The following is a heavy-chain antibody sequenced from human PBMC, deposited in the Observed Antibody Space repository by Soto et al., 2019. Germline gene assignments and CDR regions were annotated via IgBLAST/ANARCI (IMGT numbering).Heavy chain of an antibody. CDR2: IIPSFGSP. D-gene: IGHD2-2*01. CDR1: GGTLRSHA. CDR3: AGPVEIPYYNGMDV. Sequence: ASVKVSCKASGGTLRSHAINWVRQAPGQGPEWMGGIIPSFGSPYYAQKFQGRVTITADESSITAYMELSSLRSEDTAVYYCAGPVEIPYYNGMDVWGQGTTVTVSS. J-gene: IGHJ6*02. V-gene: IGHV1-69*13.